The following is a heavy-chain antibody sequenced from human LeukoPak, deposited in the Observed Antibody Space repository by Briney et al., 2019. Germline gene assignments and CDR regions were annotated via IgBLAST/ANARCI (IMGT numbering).Heavy chain of an antibody. J-gene: IGHJ4*02. CDR3: ARHTAALGYCSSTSCYTPTFDY. D-gene: IGHD2-2*02. Sequence: SETLSLTCTVSGGSISSSSYYWGRIRQPPGKGLEWIGSIYYSGSTYYNLSLKSRVTISVDTSKNQFSLKLSSVTAADTAVYYCARHTAALGYCSSTSCYTPTFDYWGQGTLVTVSS. V-gene: IGHV4-39*01. CDR2: IYYSGST. CDR1: GGSISSSSYY.